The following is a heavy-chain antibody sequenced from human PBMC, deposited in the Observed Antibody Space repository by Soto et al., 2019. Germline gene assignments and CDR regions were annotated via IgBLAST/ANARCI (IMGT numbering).Heavy chain of an antibody. CDR1: GGTFSSSD. D-gene: IGHD3-3*01. J-gene: IGHJ6*03. V-gene: IGHV4-34*01. CDR3: ARGVYDFWSAIDGAYYYYMDV. CDR2: INHSGST. Sequence: ACAAYGGTFSSSDVGLIRKKTGKGLEWIGEINHSGSTNYNPSLKSRVTISVDTSKNQFSLKLSSVTAADTAVYYCARGVYDFWSAIDGAYYYYMDVWGKGTTVTVSS.